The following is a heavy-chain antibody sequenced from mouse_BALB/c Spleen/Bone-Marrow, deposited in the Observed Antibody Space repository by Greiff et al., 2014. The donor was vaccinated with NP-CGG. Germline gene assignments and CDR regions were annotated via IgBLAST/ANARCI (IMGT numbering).Heavy chain of an antibody. D-gene: IGHD1-2*01. J-gene: IGHJ4*01. CDR3: PGREYGIRQNYHAMDN. CDR2: TYPGDGDT. Sequence: QVQLQQSGAELARPGASVKLSCKASGYTFTSYWMQWVKQRPGQGLEWIGATYPGDGDTRYTQKFKGKATLTADKSSSTASMQLGGLSSRDPAFYTCPGREYGIRQNYHAMDNWGPGTSVTDSP. CDR1: GYTFTSYW. V-gene: IGHV1-87*01.